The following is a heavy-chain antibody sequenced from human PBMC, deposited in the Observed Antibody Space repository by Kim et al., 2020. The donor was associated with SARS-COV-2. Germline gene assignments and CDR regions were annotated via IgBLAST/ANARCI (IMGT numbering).Heavy chain of an antibody. J-gene: IGHJ6*02. CDR3: ARDNYGMDV. Sequence: GNTNHIPSLKSRVPISVDTSNNQFSLKLSSVTAADTAVYYCARDNYGMDVWGQGTTVTVSS. V-gene: IGHV4-59*01. CDR2: GNT.